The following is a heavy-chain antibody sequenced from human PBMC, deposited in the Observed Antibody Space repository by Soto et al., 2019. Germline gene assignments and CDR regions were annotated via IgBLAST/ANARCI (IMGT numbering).Heavy chain of an antibody. J-gene: IGHJ4*02. V-gene: IGHV3-7*01. D-gene: IGHD2-15*01. CDR3: ATTAGY. CDR1: EYIHKNYW. CDR2: IKEDGSEK. Sequence: EVQLVESGGGFVQPGGSLRLSCAASEYIHKNYWMKWVRQAPGQGLEWVATIKEDGSEKYYVDSVRGRFTISRDNARNSLSLQMDSLSAEHTAVYYCATTAGYWGRGTLVTVSS.